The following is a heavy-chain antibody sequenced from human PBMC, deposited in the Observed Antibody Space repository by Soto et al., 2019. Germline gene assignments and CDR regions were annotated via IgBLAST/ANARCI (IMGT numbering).Heavy chain of an antibody. D-gene: IGHD6-13*01. J-gene: IGHJ6*02. CDR3: AKWRSSWTNYYYYYGMDV. V-gene: IGHV3-23*01. CDR2: ISGSGGST. Sequence: GGSLRLSCSASGFTFSSYGMSWVRQAPGKGLEWVSGISGSGGSTQYADSVKGRFTISRDNSKKTLYLEMNSLRAEDTAVYYCAKWRSSWTNYYYYYGMDVWGQGTTVTVSS. CDR1: GFTFSSYG.